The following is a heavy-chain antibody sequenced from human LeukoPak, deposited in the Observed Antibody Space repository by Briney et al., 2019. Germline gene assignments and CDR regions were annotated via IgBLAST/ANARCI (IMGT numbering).Heavy chain of an antibody. V-gene: IGHV4-4*02. CDR1: GASISSRFW. Sequence: SETLSLTCAVSGASISSRFWWSWVRQPPGKGLEWIGQVHNSGYTKYNPSLKSRVTISVDTSKNQFSLKLSSVTAADTAVYYCARGSSSWYHWGQGTLVTVSS. CDR3: ARGSSSWYH. D-gene: IGHD6-13*01. CDR2: VHNSGYT. J-gene: IGHJ5*02.